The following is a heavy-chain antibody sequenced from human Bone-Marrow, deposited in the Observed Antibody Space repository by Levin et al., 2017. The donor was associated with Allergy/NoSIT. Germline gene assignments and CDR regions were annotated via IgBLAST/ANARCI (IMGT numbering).Heavy chain of an antibody. CDR2: IIPIFGTA. CDR3: ARDAVASSGWYDYFDY. V-gene: IGHV1-69*13. Sequence: ASVKVSCKASGGTFSSYAISWVRQAPGQGLEWMGGIIPIFGTANYAQKFQGRVTITADESTSTAYMELSSLRSEDTAVYYCARDAVASSGWYDYFDYWGQGTLVTVSS. J-gene: IGHJ4*02. D-gene: IGHD6-19*01. CDR1: GGTFSSYA.